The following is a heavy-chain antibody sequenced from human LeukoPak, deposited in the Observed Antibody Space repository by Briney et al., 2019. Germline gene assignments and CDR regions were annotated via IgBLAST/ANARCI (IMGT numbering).Heavy chain of an antibody. Sequence: IPSETLSPTCTVSGGSISSYYWSWIRQPAGKGLEWIGRIYTSGNTNYNPSLKSRVTMSVDTSKSQFSLKLSSVTAADTAVYYCAREEFHYDSSGYYERWYFDLWGRGTLVTVSS. D-gene: IGHD3-22*01. CDR2: IYTSGNT. CDR3: AREEFHYDSSGYYERWYFDL. V-gene: IGHV4-4*07. CDR1: GGSISSYY. J-gene: IGHJ2*01.